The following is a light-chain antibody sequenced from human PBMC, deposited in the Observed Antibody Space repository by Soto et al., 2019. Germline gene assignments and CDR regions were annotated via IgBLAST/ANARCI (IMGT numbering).Light chain of an antibody. CDR3: QQRSNWPPALT. CDR2: EAS. J-gene: IGKJ4*01. V-gene: IGKV3D-20*02. Sequence: EIVLTHSPGTLCLCRLERGPLXWMPSQSVSSSSLAWYQQNPGQAPRLLIYEASSRATGIPDRFSGSGSGTDFTLTISRLEPEDFAVYYCQQRSNWPPALTFGGGTKV. CDR1: QSVSSSS.